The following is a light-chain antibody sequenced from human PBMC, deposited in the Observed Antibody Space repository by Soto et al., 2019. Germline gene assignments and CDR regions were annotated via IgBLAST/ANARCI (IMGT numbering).Light chain of an antibody. CDR3: QSYDSSLSGANYV. CDR1: SSNIGAGYD. CDR2: GNS. V-gene: IGLV1-40*01. Sequence: QTVVTQPPSVSGAPGQRVTISCTGSSSNIGAGYDVHWYQQLPGTAPKLLIYGNSNRPSGVPDRFSGSKSGTSASLAITGRQAEDEADYYCQSYDSSLSGANYVFGTGTKLTVL. J-gene: IGLJ1*01.